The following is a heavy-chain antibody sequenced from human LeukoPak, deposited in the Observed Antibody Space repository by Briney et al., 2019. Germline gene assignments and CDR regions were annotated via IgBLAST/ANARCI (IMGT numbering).Heavy chain of an antibody. D-gene: IGHD3-16*02. Sequence: GGSLRLSCTASGFTFGDYAMSWVRQAPGKGLEWVGFIRSKAYGGTTGYAASVKGRFTISRDDSKSIAYLQMNSLKTEDTAVYYCTRDGTDYVWGSYRPLGDYWGRGTLVTVSS. CDR2: IRSKAYGGTT. J-gene: IGHJ4*02. CDR3: TRDGTDYVWGSYRPLGDY. CDR1: GFTFGDYA. V-gene: IGHV3-49*04.